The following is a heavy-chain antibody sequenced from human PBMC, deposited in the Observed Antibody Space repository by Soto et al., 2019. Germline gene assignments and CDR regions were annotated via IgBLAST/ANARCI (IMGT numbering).Heavy chain of an antibody. V-gene: IGHV1-69*12. Sequence: QVQLVQSGAEVKKPGSSVKVSCKASGGTFSSYAISWVRQAPGQGLEWMGGIIPIFGTANYAQKFQGRVTITADESTSTAYMELSSLRSEDTAVYYCARGNLQEAVAGLLSFDPWGQGTLVTVSS. CDR2: IIPIFGTA. CDR1: GGTFSSYA. CDR3: ARGNLQEAVAGLLSFDP. D-gene: IGHD6-19*01. J-gene: IGHJ5*02.